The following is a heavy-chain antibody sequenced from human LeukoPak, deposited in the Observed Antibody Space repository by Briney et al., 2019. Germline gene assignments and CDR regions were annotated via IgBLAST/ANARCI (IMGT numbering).Heavy chain of an antibody. CDR3: ASGRQLGY. CDR1: GFTFSNYW. Sequence: PGGSLRLSCAASGFTFSNYWMSWVRQAPGKGLEWVANTKEDGSEKYYVDSVKGRFTISRDNARTSLYLQMNSLRAEDTAVYYCASGRQLGYWGQRTLVTVSS. J-gene: IGHJ4*02. CDR2: TKEDGSEK. V-gene: IGHV3-7*01. D-gene: IGHD6-13*01.